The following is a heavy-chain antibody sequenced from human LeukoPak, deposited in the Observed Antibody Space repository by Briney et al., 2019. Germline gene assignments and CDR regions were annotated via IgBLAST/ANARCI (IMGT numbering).Heavy chain of an antibody. Sequence: PGGSLRLSCASSGFTFSSYSMNGVRQAPAKGREGVSYISSSGSTIYFADSVKDRLTISRDSAMNSLYLQMNRLRAEDTAVYYCARVEYDSSGYLDYWGQGTLFTVSS. CDR3: ARVEYDSSGYLDY. D-gene: IGHD3-22*01. CDR2: ISSSGSTI. CDR1: GFTFSSYS. V-gene: IGHV3-48*04. J-gene: IGHJ4*02.